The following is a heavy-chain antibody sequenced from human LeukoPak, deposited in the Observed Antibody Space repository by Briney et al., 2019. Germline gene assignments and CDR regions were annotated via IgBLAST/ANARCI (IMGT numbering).Heavy chain of an antibody. CDR3: ARDRSTSSRDGWFDP. CDR1: GYTFTSYY. Sequence: ASVKVSCKASGYTFTSYYVHWVRQAPGQGLEWMGIINPSGGSTSYAQKFQGRVTMTRDTSTSTVYMELSSLRSEDTAVYYCARDRSTSSRDGWFDPWGQGTLVTVSS. J-gene: IGHJ5*02. CDR2: INPSGGST. V-gene: IGHV1-46*01. D-gene: IGHD2-2*01.